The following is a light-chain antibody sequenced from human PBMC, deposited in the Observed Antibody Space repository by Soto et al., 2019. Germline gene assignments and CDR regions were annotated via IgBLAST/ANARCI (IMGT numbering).Light chain of an antibody. CDR2: KAS. J-gene: IGKJ4*01. V-gene: IGKV1-5*03. CDR1: QSIRSW. Sequence: DIQMTQSPSTLSASVGDRVTITCRASQSIRSWLAWYQQKPGKAPKLLIYKASGLESGVPSRFSGSGSATEFTLTISSLQPDDFATYYCQQFNSFPLTFGGGTKVDIK. CDR3: QQFNSFPLT.